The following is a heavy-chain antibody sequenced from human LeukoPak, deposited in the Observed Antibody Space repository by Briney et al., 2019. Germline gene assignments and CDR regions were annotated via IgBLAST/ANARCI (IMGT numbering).Heavy chain of an antibody. CDR3: AREKEGAPDY. Sequence: SETLSLTCTVSGGSISSGDYYWSWIRQPPGKGLEWIGYIYYSGSTYYNPSLKSRFTISVDTSRNQFSLKLSSVTAAAPAVDYLAREKEGAPDYWGQGTLVTVSS. CDR2: IYYSGST. J-gene: IGHJ4*02. V-gene: IGHV4-30-4*08. D-gene: IGHD1-26*01. CDR1: GGSISSGDYY.